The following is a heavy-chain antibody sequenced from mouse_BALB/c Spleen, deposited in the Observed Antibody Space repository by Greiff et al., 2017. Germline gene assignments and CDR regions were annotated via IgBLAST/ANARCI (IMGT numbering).Heavy chain of an antibody. V-gene: IGHV5-12-2*01. J-gene: IGHJ4*01. Sequence: EVHLVESGGGLVQPGGSLKLSCAASGFTFSSYTMSWVRQTPEKRLEWVAYISNGGGSTYYPDTVKGRFTISRDNAKNTLYLQMSSLKSEDTAMYYCARQGYYGSIGAMDYWGQGTSVTVSS. CDR1: GFTFSSYT. D-gene: IGHD1-1*01. CDR3: ARQGYYGSIGAMDY. CDR2: ISNGGGST.